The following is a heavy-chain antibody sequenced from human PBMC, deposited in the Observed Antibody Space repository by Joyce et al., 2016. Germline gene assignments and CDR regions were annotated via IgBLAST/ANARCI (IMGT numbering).Heavy chain of an antibody. V-gene: IGHV3-30*04. Sequence: QVQLVESGGGVVQPGRSLRLSCAVSGFTFSSYAMHWVRQAPGKGLEWVAVVLDDGSNKYYADSVKGRFTISRDISKNTLYLQMNSLRAEDTAVYYCARDQSWNHYYFDYWGQGTLVTVSS. CDR1: GFTFSSYA. D-gene: IGHD1-14*01. CDR2: VLDDGSNK. J-gene: IGHJ4*02. CDR3: ARDQSWNHYYFDY.